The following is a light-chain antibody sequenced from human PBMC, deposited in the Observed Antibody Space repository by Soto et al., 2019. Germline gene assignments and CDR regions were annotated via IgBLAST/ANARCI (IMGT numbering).Light chain of an antibody. CDR1: RSVRSN. J-gene: IGKJ1*01. CDR2: GAS. V-gene: IGKV3-15*01. Sequence: EIVMTQSPATLSVSPGERVTLSCKASRSVRSNLVWYQQKPGQAPRLLISGASTRATGITDRFSGSGSGTEFTLTINSLQSEDFAVYYCQQYNYWPGTFGQGTKVEIK. CDR3: QQYNYWPGT.